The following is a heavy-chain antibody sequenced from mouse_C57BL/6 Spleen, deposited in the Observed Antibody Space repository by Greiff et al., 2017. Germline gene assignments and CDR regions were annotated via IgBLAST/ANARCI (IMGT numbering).Heavy chain of an antibody. CDR1: GYTFTSYW. Sequence: QVHVKQPGAELVKPGASVKMSCKASGYTFTSYWITWVKQRPGQGLEWIGDIYPGSGSTNYNEKFKSKATLTVDTSSSTAYMQLSSLTSEDSAVYYCGRYDGEGFDYWGQGTTLTVSS. J-gene: IGHJ2*01. D-gene: IGHD2-3*01. CDR3: GRYDGEGFDY. CDR2: IYPGSGST. V-gene: IGHV1-55*01.